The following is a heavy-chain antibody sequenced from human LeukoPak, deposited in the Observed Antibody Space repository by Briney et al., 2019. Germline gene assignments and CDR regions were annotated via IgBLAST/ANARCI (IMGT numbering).Heavy chain of an antibody. CDR3: ASQEEAVWPEPLDY. CDR2: IKQDGSEK. D-gene: IGHD1-14*01. J-gene: IGHJ4*02. CDR1: GFTFSSYW. Sequence: GSLRLSCAASGFTFSSYWMSWVRQAPGKGLEWVANIKQDGSEKYYVDSVKGRFTISRDNAKNSLYLQMNSLRAEDTAVYYCASQEEAVWPEPLDYWGQGTLVTVSS. V-gene: IGHV3-7*01.